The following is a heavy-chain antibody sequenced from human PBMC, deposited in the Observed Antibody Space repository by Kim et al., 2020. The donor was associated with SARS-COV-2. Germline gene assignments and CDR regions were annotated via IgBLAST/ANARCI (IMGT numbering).Heavy chain of an antibody. CDR3: ARVSFGVVDYYYMDV. CDR1: GFSFSSYD. V-gene: IGHV3-48*03. CDR2: IRSSASTI. D-gene: IGHD3-3*01. J-gene: IGHJ6*03. Sequence: GGSLRLSCACSGFSFSSYDINWVRQAPGKGLEWISYIRSSASTIYYAHSVKGRFVISRDNAKNSLYLQLNSLTAEDTAVYFCARVSFGVVDYYYMDVWGQGTTVTVSS.